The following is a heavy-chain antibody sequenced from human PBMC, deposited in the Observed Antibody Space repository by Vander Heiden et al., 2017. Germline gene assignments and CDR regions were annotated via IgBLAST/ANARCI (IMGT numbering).Heavy chain of an antibody. D-gene: IGHD3-22*01. Sequence: QLQLQESGPGLVKPSATLSLTCTVSGGSISSSSYYWGWIRQPPGKGLEWIGSIYYSGSTDDNPSLKSRVTIAVDTAKNQFSMKMSSVTAADTAVYYGARHWYDSRADDWGQGTMVTVSS. CDR1: GGSISSSSYY. V-gene: IGHV4-39*01. CDR3: ARHWYDSRADD. J-gene: IGHJ4*02. CDR2: IYYSGST.